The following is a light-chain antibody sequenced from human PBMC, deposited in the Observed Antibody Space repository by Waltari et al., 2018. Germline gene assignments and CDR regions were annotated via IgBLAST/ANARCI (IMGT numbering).Light chain of an antibody. J-gene: IGKJ4*01. Sequence: DIVMTQSPASLAVSLGERATTNCKSRRSVLSSGNNYNYLDWYQQKPGQPPKLLIYWASTRESGVPDRFSGSGSGTDFTLTINNLQAEDVAVYYCQQYLNAFPTFGGGPRWRSN. CDR3: QQYLNAFPT. CDR1: RSVLSSGNNYNY. CDR2: WAS. V-gene: IGKV4-1*01.